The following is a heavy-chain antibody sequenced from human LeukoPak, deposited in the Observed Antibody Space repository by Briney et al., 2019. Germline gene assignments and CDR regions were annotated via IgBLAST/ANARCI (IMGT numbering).Heavy chain of an antibody. CDR2: INPNSGGT. Sequence: VSVKVSCKASGYTFTGYYMHWVRQAPGQGLEWMGWINPNSGGTNYAQKFQGRVTMTRDTSISTAYMELGRLRSDDTAVYYCARPTVTAPFFDYWGQGTLVTVSS. CDR1: GYTFTGYY. CDR3: ARPTVTAPFFDY. J-gene: IGHJ4*02. D-gene: IGHD4-17*01. V-gene: IGHV1-2*02.